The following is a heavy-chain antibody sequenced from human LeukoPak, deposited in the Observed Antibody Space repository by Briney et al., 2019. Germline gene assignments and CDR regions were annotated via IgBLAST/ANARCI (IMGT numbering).Heavy chain of an antibody. CDR3: ARVIAAATSDMDV. V-gene: IGHV1-2*02. Sequence: ASVKVSCKASGYTFTGYYMHWVRQAPGQGLEWMEWINPNSGGTNYAQKFQGRVTMTRDTSISTAYMELSRLRSDDTAVYYCARVIAAATSDMDVWGKGTTVTVSS. D-gene: IGHD6-13*01. J-gene: IGHJ6*03. CDR1: GYTFTGYY. CDR2: INPNSGGT.